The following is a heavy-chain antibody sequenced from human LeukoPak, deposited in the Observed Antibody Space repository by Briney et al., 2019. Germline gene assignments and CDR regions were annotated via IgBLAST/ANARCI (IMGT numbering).Heavy chain of an antibody. Sequence: GGSLRLSCAASGFTFSSYEMNWVRQAPGKGLEWVSYISSSSSYIYYADSVKGRFTISRDNAKNSLYLQMNSLRAEDTAVYYCARDRSVYYYDSSGYRGYFDYWGQGTLVTVSS. CDR2: ISSSSSYI. D-gene: IGHD3-22*01. J-gene: IGHJ4*02. CDR1: GFTFSSYE. V-gene: IGHV3-21*05. CDR3: ARDRSVYYYDSSGYRGYFDY.